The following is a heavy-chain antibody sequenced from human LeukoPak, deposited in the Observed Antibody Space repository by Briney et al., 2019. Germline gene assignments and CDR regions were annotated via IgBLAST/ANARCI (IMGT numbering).Heavy chain of an antibody. CDR1: GFTFSSYS. V-gene: IGHV3-48*02. CDR2: ISSSSTI. J-gene: IGHJ4*02. CDR3: ASSAMVRGVIDY. Sequence: GGSLRLSCAASGFTFSSYSMNWVRQAPGKGLEWVSYISSSSTIYYADSVKGRFTISRDNAKNSLYLQMNSLRDEDTAVYYCASSAMVRGVIDYWGQGTLVTVSS. D-gene: IGHD3-10*01.